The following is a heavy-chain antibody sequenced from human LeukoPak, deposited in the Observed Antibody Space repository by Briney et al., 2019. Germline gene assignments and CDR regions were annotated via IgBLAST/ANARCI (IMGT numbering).Heavy chain of an antibody. CDR2: IYTTGSA. V-gene: IGHV4-4*07. D-gene: IGHD3-10*01. CDR1: GDSIRSYY. J-gene: IGHJ4*02. Sequence: ASETLALTCTVSGDSIRSYYWSWFRQPAGKGLEWIGRIYTTGSANYNPSLKSRVIMSVDTSKNQFSLNLASVTAADTAMYYCARDAHYYGVDYWGQGTLVTVSS. CDR3: ARDAHYYGVDY.